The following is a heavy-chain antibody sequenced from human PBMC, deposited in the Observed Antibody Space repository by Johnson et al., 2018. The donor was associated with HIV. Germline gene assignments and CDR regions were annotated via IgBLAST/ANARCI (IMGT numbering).Heavy chain of an antibody. V-gene: IGHV3-33*01. J-gene: IGHJ3*02. Sequence: QVQLVESGGGVVQPGMSLRLSCSASGFTFSAYGMHWVRQAPGKGLEWVALIWHDGNDKYYADSVTGRFTISRDNSKATLYLQMDSLRAEDTAVYYCARARWRVDDAFDIWGQGTMVTVSS. CDR1: GFTFSAYG. D-gene: IGHD4-23*01. CDR2: IWHDGNDK. CDR3: ARARWRVDDAFDI.